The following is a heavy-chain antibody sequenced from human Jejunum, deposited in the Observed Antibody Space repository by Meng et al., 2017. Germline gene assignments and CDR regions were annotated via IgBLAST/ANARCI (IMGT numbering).Heavy chain of an antibody. CDR2: VWHSGAT. D-gene: IGHD3-10*01. J-gene: IGHJ4*02. V-gene: IGHV4-4*02. CDR3: ARGVLERYFDY. CDR1: GDFTSSSDR. Sequence: HVHLGEAGPRRVKPLGTLSLTCAFSGDFTSSSDRWTWVRQAPGRGLEWIGEVWHSGATYYNPSLESRLTISIDTSNNRFSLELSSATAADTAVYYCARGVLERYFDYWGQGALVTVSS.